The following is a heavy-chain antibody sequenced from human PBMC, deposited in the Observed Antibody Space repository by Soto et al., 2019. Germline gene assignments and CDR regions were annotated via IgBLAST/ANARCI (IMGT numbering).Heavy chain of an antibody. Sequence: RLPPEKEKEWIGYIYYSGSTNYNPSLKSRVTISVDTSKNQFSLKLSSVTAADTAVYYCARYSVFRVVLAYPTRGSSDL. D-gene: IGHD2-8*01. V-gene: IGHV4-59*01. J-gene: IGHJ2*01. CDR2: IYYSGST. CDR3: ARYSVFRVVLAYPTRGSSDL.